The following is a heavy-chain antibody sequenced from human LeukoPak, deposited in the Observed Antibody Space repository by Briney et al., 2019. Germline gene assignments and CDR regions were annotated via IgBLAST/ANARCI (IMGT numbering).Heavy chain of an antibody. J-gene: IGHJ4*02. CDR1: GFTFSNSW. V-gene: IGHV3-7*01. Sequence: RPGGSLRLSCTASGFTFSNSWMSWVRQAPGKGLEWVANIKQDGSEKYYVDSVEGRFTISRDNAQNSLSLQMNSLRGEDTAVYYCVRALGSSSADCWGQGTLVTASS. D-gene: IGHD6-6*01. CDR3: VRALGSSSADC. CDR2: IKQDGSEK.